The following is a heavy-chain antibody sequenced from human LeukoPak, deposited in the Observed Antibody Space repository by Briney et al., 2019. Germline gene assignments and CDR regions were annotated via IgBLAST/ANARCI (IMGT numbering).Heavy chain of an antibody. CDR2: INHSGST. D-gene: IGHD3-16*01. V-gene: IGHV4-34*01. J-gene: IGHJ5*02. Sequence: PSETLSLTCAVYGGSFSGYYWSWIRQPPGKGLEWIGEINHSGSTNYNPSLKSRVTISVDTSKIQFSLKLSSVTAADTAVYYCARQGFFGAGFWFDPWGQGTLVTVSS. CDR1: GGSFSGYY. CDR3: ARQGFFGAGFWFDP.